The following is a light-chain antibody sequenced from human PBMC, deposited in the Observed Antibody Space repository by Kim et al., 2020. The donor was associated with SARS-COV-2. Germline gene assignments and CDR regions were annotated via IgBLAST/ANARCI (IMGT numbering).Light chain of an antibody. CDR1: QSISSW. Sequence: ASIGDRITLTCRASQSISSWLALYQPKPGKPPKLQIYKASSLESGVPSRFSGSASWTEFTLTISSLQPDDFATYYCQQYNSYPWTFGQGTKVDIK. CDR3: QQYNSYPWT. CDR2: KAS. J-gene: IGKJ1*01. V-gene: IGKV1-5*03.